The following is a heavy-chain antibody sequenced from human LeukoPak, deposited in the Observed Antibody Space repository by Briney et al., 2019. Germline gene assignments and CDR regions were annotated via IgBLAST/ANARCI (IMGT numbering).Heavy chain of an antibody. CDR3: ARQQWLVMENAFDI. CDR1: GGSISSYY. Sequence: SETLFLTCTVSGGSISSYYWSWIRQPPGKGLEWIGYIYYSGSANYNPSLKSRVTISVDTSKNQFSLKLSSVTAADTAVYYCARQQWLVMENAFDIWGQGTMVTVSS. J-gene: IGHJ3*02. V-gene: IGHV4-59*08. D-gene: IGHD6-19*01. CDR2: IYYSGSA.